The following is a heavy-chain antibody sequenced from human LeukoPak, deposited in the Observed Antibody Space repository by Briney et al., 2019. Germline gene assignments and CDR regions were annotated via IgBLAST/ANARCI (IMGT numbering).Heavy chain of an antibody. V-gene: IGHV4-30-4*01. D-gene: IGHD3-22*01. Sequence: SQTLSLTCTVSGGSISSGDYYWSWIRQPPGKGLEWIGYIYYSGSTYYNPSLESRVTISVDTSKNQFSLKLSSVTAADTAVYYCARGAPYDSSGRSFDYWGQGTLVTVSS. CDR3: ARGAPYDSSGRSFDY. J-gene: IGHJ4*02. CDR2: IYYSGST. CDR1: GGSISSGDYY.